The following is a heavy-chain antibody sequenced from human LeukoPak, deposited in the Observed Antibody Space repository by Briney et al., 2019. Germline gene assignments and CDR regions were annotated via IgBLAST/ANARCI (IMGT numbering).Heavy chain of an antibody. CDR3: AKDPYCSGGSCYSSNYGMDV. CDR1: GFTFDDHA. V-gene: IGHV3-43*02. J-gene: IGHJ6*02. Sequence: PGGSLRLSCAASGFTFDDHAMHWVRQAPGKGLEWVSLISGDGGSTYYADSVKGRFTISRDNSKNSLYLQMNSLRTEDTALYYCAKDPYCSGGSCYSSNYGMDVWGQGTTVTVSS. D-gene: IGHD2-15*01. CDR2: ISGDGGST.